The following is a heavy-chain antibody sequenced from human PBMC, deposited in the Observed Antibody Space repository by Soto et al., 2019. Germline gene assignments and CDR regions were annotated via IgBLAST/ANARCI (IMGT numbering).Heavy chain of an antibody. V-gene: IGHV3-30*03. CDR2: VTYDETEK. CDR3: ARENNSGYYRTVDF. CDR1: GFTLSGHG. J-gene: IGHJ4*02. Sequence: QVQLVASGGGVVQPGTSLSLSCAASGFTLSGHGLHWVRQAPGKGLEWVAVVTYDETEKHYQESVRGRFTITRDTSKNTFYLQMNSLRVEDTAMDNCARENNSGYYRTVDFWGQGTPVTVSS. D-gene: IGHD2-15*01.